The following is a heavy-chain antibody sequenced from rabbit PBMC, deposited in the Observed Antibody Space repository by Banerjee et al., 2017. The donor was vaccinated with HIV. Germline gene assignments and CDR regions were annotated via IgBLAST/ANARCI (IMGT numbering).Heavy chain of an antibody. V-gene: IGHV1S45*01. CDR3: AKEDWSSGDPVSFDL. CDR1: GFSFTSTCH. D-gene: IGHD1-1*01. Sequence: QQQLVESGGDLVQPEGSLTLTCTASGFSFTSTCHMSWVRQAPGKGLEWIGFHAADGNTYYASWAKGRFTISKTSSTTVTLQMTSLTAADTATYFCAKEDWSSGDPVSFDLWGQGPSSPS. CDR2: HAADGNT. J-gene: IGHJ4*01.